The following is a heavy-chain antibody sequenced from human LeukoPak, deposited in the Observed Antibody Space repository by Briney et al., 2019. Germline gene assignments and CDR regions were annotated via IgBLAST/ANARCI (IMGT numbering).Heavy chain of an antibody. CDR1: GGSFSGYY. CDR3: AGSMLRVLWFDF. J-gene: IGHJ4*02. V-gene: IGHV4-34*01. Sequence: SETLSLTCAVYGGSFSGYYWSWIRQPPGKGLEWIGEINHSGSTNYNPSLKSRVTISVDTSKNQFSLKLSSVTAADTAVYYCAGSMLRVLWFDFWGQGTLVTVSS. CDR2: INHSGST. D-gene: IGHD3-10*01.